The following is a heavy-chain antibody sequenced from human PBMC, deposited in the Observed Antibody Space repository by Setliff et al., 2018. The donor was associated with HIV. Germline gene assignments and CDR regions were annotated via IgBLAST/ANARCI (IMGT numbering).Heavy chain of an antibody. CDR1: GFTFGDYY. V-gene: IGHV3-11*04. J-gene: IGHJ6*03. CDR3: ARDLGVATNGDYGQVLYYHYMDV. Sequence: GGSLRLSCAASGFTFGDYYMTWIRQAPGKGLEWVSYISDSGNTVSYADSVKGRFTISRDNAKNSLFLQMNSLRAEDTALYFCARDLGVATNGDYGQVLYYHYMDVWGKGTMVTVSS. D-gene: IGHD4-17*01. CDR2: ISDSGNTV.